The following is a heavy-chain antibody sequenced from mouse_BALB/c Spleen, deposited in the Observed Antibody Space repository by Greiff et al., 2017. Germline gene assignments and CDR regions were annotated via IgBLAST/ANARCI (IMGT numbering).Heavy chain of an antibody. D-gene: IGHD2-4*01. Sequence: EVKVEESGPSLVKPSQTLSLTCSVTGDSITSGYWNWIRKFPGNKLEYMGYISYSGSTYYNPSLKSRISITRDTSKNQYYLQLNSVTTEDTATYYCAREGHYDYDEAYWGQGTLVTVSA. V-gene: IGHV3-8*02. J-gene: IGHJ3*01. CDR2: ISYSGST. CDR1: GDSITSGY. CDR3: AREGHYDYDEAY.